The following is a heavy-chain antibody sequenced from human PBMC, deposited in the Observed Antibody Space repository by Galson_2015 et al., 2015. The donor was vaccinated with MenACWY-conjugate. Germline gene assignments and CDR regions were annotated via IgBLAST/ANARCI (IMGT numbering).Heavy chain of an antibody. V-gene: IGHV3-23*01. Sequence: SLRLSCAASGFTFSSYAMSWVRQAPGKGLEWVSAISGSGGSTYYADSVKSRFTISRDNSKNTLYLQMNSLRAEDTAVYYCAKDSWDIVVVVAATPDYWGQGTLVTVSS. CDR3: AKDSWDIVVVVAATPDY. CDR2: ISGSGGST. D-gene: IGHD2-15*01. J-gene: IGHJ4*02. CDR1: GFTFSSYA.